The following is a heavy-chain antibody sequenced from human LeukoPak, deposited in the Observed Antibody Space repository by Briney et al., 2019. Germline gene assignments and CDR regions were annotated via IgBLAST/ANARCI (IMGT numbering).Heavy chain of an antibody. CDR1: GFTVSTNY. CDR2: ISSSSSYI. D-gene: IGHD1-26*01. Sequence: GGSLRLSCAASGFTVSTNYMSWVRQAPGKGLEWVSSISSSSSYIYYADSVKGRFTISRDNAKNSLYLQMNSLRAEDTAVYYCARDRGIVGATGRPAWTFDIWGQGTMVTVSS. V-gene: IGHV3-21*01. J-gene: IGHJ3*02. CDR3: ARDRGIVGATGRPAWTFDI.